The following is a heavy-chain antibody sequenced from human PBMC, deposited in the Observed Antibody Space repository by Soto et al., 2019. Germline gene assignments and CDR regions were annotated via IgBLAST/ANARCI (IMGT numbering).Heavy chain of an antibody. CDR3: ARGRSGVGTDWFDP. J-gene: IGHJ5*02. CDR1: GGSFNTYY. Sequence: SLTCAVYGGSFNTYYWSWIRQSPGKGLEWIGEMHQSGTTNYNPSLKSRVTISVDTSKIQFSLSLRSVTAADTAVHYCARGRSGVGTDWFDPWGQGTLVTVSS. D-gene: IGHD3-3*01. V-gene: IGHV4-34*01. CDR2: MHQSGTT.